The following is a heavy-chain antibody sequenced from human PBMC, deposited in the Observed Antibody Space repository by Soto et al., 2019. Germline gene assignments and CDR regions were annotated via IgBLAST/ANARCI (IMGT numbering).Heavy chain of an antibody. J-gene: IGHJ4*02. D-gene: IGHD4-4*01. CDR1: GYTFTSYG. V-gene: IGHV1-18*01. CDR2: IRPNDGHT. CDR3: AIIGSGDYSEFDY. Sequence: ASVKVSCKGLGYTFTSYGISWVRQAPGQGLEWMGWIRPNDGHTNYAQKFQDRVTMTRDTSTTPVYMDLRSLGSDDTAVYYCAIIGSGDYSEFDYWGQGTPAPVSS.